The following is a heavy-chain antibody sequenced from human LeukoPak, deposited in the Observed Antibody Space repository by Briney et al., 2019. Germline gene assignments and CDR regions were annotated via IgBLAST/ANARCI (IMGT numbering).Heavy chain of an antibody. CDR3: ARGRVYGYFDY. Sequence: SETLSLTRTVSRASISSYYWRWIRQPPGKGLQRLAYNSTSGSTNYNPYLSSRDTISLDTSMNHFSLKLRYLVAAATAVLYYARGRVYGYFDYWGQGTLVTVSS. D-gene: IGHD6-6*01. CDR1: RASISSYY. CDR2: NSTSGST. J-gene: IGHJ4*02. V-gene: IGHV4-4*09.